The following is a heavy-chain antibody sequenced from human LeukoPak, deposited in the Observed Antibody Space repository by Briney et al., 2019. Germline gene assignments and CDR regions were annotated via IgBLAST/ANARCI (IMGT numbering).Heavy chain of an antibody. CDR3: ARDNNYYDSSGLLDY. D-gene: IGHD3-22*01. V-gene: IGHV3-33*01. CDR2: IWYDGSNK. Sequence: GGSLRLSCAASGFTFSSYGMHWVRQAPGKGLEWVAVIWYDGSNKYYADSVKGRFTISRDNSKNTLYLQMNSLRAEDTAVYYCARDNNYYDSSGLLDYWGQGTLVTVYS. CDR1: GFTFSSYG. J-gene: IGHJ4*02.